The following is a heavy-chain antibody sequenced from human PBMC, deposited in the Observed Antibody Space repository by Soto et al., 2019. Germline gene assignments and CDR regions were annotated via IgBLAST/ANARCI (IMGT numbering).Heavy chain of an antibody. CDR1: GFTFSSYS. CDR3: ASGAKRLAPIDY. CDR2: ISSSSSYI. J-gene: IGHJ4*02. Sequence: LRLSCAASGFTFSSYSMNWVRQAPGKGLEWVSSISSSSSYIYYADSVKGRFTISRDNAKNSLYLQMNSLRAEDTAVYYCASGAKRLAPIDYWGQGTLVTVSS. V-gene: IGHV3-21*01. D-gene: IGHD6-25*01.